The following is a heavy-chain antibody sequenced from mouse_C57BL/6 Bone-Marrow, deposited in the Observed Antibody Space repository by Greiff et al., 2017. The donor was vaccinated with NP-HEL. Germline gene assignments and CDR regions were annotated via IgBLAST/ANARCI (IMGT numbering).Heavy chain of an antibody. J-gene: IGHJ1*03. D-gene: IGHD2-1*01. CDR2: IDPETGGT. V-gene: IGHV1-15*01. CDR1: GYTFTDYE. Sequence: VQLQQSGAELVRPGASVTLSCKASGYTFTDYEMHWVKQTPVHGLEWIGAIDPETGGTAYNQKFKGKAILTADKSSSTAYMELRSLTSEDSAVYYCTRGGYGNFYWYFDVWGTGTTVTVSS. CDR3: TRGGYGNFYWYFDV.